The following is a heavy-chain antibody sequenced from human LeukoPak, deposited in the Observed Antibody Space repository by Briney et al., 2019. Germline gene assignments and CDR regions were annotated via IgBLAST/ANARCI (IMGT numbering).Heavy chain of an antibody. CDR2: ISGSGGST. V-gene: IGHV3-23*01. CDR1: GFTFSSYA. D-gene: IGHD3-3*01. J-gene: IGHJ4*02. CDR3: AKDDKGVYYDFWSGYYSNFDY. Sequence: GGSLRLSCAASGFTFSSYAMSWVRQAPGKGLEWVSAISGSGGSTYYADSVKGRFTISRDNSKNTLYLQMNSLRAEDTAVYYCAKDDKGVYYDFWSGYYSNFDYWGQGTLVTVSS.